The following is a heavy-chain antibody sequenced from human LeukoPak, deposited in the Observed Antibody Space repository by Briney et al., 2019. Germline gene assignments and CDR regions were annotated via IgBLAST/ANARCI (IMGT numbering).Heavy chain of an antibody. CDR1: GGSFSGYY. Sequence: SETLSLTCAVYGGSFSGYYWSWIRQPPGKGLEWIGEINHSGSTNYNPSLKSRVTISVDTSKNQFSLKLSSVTAADTAVYYCARGGYATFRYYYYYYMDVWGKGTTVTVSS. V-gene: IGHV4-34*01. D-gene: IGHD5-12*01. J-gene: IGHJ6*03. CDR3: ARGGYATFRYYYYYYMDV. CDR2: INHSGST.